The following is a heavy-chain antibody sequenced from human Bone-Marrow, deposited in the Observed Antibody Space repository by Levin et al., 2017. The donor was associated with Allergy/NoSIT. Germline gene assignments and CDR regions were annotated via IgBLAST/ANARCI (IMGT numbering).Heavy chain of an antibody. Sequence: SQTLSLPCDVSGGSIRSGGYSWSWIRQPPGKGLEWIGYIYYSGNTYYNPSLKSRVSISADRSKSQFSLKVKSLTAADTAVYYCARGLVVASNAFDLWGRGTLVTVSS. V-gene: IGHV4-30-2*01. CDR2: IYYSGNT. CDR1: GGSIRSGGYS. CDR3: ARGLVVASNAFDL. J-gene: IGHJ3*01. D-gene: IGHD2-8*02.